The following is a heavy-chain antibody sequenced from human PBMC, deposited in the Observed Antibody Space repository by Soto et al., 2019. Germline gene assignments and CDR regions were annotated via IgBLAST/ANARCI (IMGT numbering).Heavy chain of an antibody. CDR3: ARVAQDIVLMVYAIRGGMDV. J-gene: IGHJ6*02. D-gene: IGHD2-8*01. Sequence: QVQLVQSGAEVKKPGASVKVSCKASGYTFTSYGISWVRQAPGQGLEWMGWISAYNGNTNYAQKLQGRVTMTTDTSTSTAYMELRSLRSDDTAVYYCARVAQDIVLMVYAIRGGMDVWGQGTTVTVSS. CDR1: GYTFTSYG. V-gene: IGHV1-18*01. CDR2: ISAYNGNT.